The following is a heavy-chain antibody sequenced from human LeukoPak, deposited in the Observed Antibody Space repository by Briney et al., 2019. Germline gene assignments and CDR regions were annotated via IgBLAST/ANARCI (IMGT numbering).Heavy chain of an antibody. J-gene: IGHJ4*02. D-gene: IGHD3-3*01. CDR1: GFTFSSYA. CDR3: AKDLDFWSGYPYYFDY. V-gene: IGHV3-23*01. Sequence: GGSLRLSCAASGFTFSSYAMSWVRQAPGKGLEWVSAISGSGGSTYYADSVKGRFTISRDNSKNTLYLQMNSLRAEDTAVYYCAKDLDFWSGYPYYFDYWGQGTLVTVSS. CDR2: ISGSGGST.